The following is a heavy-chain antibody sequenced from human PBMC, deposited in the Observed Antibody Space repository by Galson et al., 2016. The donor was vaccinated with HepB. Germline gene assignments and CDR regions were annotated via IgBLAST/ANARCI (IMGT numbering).Heavy chain of an antibody. CDR3: AKDRCGKYACYLDS. V-gene: IGHV3-30*18. D-gene: IGHD1-26*01. Sequence: SLRLSCAASGFSFSSYGIYWVRQAPGKGLEWVAVISDDGSNKYYADSVNGRFTISRDNSKKKVYLQMNSLRAEDTAVYYCAKDRCGKYACYLDSWGQGTLVTVSS. J-gene: IGHJ4*02. CDR2: ISDDGSNK. CDR1: GFSFSSYG.